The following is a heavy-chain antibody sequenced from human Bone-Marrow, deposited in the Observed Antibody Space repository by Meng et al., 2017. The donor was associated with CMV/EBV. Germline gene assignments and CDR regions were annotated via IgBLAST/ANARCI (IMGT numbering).Heavy chain of an antibody. CDR1: GFTFSSYD. CDR3: ARKLGGSYYTIWFDP. CDR2: IGTAGDT. V-gene: IGHV3-13*01. J-gene: IGHJ5*02. Sequence: GESLKISCAASGFTFSSYDMHWVRQATGKGLEWVSAIGTAGDTYYPGSVKGRFTISRDNAKNSLSLQMDSLRAEDTALYHCARKLGGSYYTIWFDPWGQGTLVTVSS. D-gene: IGHD1-26*01.